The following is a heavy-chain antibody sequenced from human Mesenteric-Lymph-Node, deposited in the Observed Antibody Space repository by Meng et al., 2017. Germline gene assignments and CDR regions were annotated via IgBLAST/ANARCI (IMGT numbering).Heavy chain of an antibody. D-gene: IGHD6-6*01. CDR3: VTARFDP. CDR2: IRPGGSET. Sequence: GGSLRLSCAASGFTYFSVSWMAWVRQRPGMGLEWVANIRPGGSETYYVDSARGRFTISRDNAKNSVYLQMNSLRVEDTALYYCVTARFDPWGQGTLVTVSS. V-gene: IGHV3-7*01. CDR1: GFTYFSVSW. J-gene: IGHJ5*02.